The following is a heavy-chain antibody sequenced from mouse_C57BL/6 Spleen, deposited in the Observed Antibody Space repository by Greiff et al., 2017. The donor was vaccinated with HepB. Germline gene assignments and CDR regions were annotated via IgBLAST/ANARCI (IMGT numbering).Heavy chain of an antibody. D-gene: IGHD2-4*01. CDR3: ARSEGLRDY. J-gene: IGHJ2*01. Sequence: VQLQQSGAELVKPGASVKLSCKASGYTFTSYWMQWVKQRPGQGLEWIGEIDPSDSYTNYNQKFKGKATLTVDTSSSTAYMQLSSLTSEDSAVYYSARSEGLRDYWGQGTTLTVSS. CDR1: GYTFTSYW. CDR2: IDPSDSYT. V-gene: IGHV1-50*01.